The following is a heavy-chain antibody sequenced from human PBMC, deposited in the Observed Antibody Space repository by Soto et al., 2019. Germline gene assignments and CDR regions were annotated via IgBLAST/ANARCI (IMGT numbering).Heavy chain of an antibody. J-gene: IGHJ4*02. CDR2: ISYDGSNK. V-gene: IGHV3-30*18. CDR1: GFTFSSYG. CDR3: AKEQLYGDYVFYAFAS. D-gene: IGHD4-17*01. Sequence: QVQLVESGGGVVQPGRSLRLSCAASGFTFSSYGMHWVRQAPGKGLEWVAVISYDGSNKYYADSVKGRFTISRDNSKNTVYRQMNSRRAEDAAVYYGAKEQLYGDYVFYAFASGGQGTLATVP.